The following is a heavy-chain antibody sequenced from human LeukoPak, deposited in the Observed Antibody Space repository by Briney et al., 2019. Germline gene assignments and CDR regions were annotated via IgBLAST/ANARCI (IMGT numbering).Heavy chain of an antibody. CDR3: AKYDDNFWSGYYVGSHMDV. J-gene: IGHJ6*03. CDR1: GFTFNFFA. CDR2: IGGGDECG. D-gene: IGHD3-3*01. V-gene: IGHV3-23*01. Sequence: GGSLRLSCATSGFTFNFFAMAWVRQAPGKGLEWVSGIGGGDECGFYDDSVKGRLSTSRADSKNTLYLQMTSLRAEDTAVYYCAKYDDNFWSGYYVGSHMDVWGKGTTVTVSS.